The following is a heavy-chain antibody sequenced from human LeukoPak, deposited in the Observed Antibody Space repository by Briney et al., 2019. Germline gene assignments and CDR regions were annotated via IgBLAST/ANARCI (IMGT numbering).Heavy chain of an antibody. CDR3: ARALSDGGMDV. V-gene: IGHV4-59*02. D-gene: IGHD2-21*02. J-gene: IGHJ6*02. CDR2: VYYSGST. CDR1: GGSVSTYY. Sequence: PSETLSLTCTVSGGSVSTYYWSWIRQPPGKGLEWIGYVYYSGSTNYNPSLMSRVTISVDTSENQFSLKLNSVTAADTAVYYCARALSDGGMDVWGQGTTVTVSS.